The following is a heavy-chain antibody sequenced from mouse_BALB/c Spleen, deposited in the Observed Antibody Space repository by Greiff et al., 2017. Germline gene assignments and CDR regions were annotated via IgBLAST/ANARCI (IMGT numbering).Heavy chain of an antibody. Sequence: EVQLQESGGGLVKPGGSLKLSCAASGFTFSSYAMSWVRQSPEKRLEWVAEISSGGSYTYYPDTVTGRFTISRDNAKNTLYLEMSSLRSEDTAMYYCARVITTPYYAMDYWGQGTSVTVSS. J-gene: IGHJ4*01. CDR1: GFTFSSYA. CDR3: ARVITTPYYAMDY. D-gene: IGHD1-1*01. V-gene: IGHV5-9-4*01. CDR2: ISSGGSYT.